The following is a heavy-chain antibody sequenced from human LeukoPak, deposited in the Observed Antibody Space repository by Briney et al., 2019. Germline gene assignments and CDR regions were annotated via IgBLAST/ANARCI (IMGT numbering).Heavy chain of an antibody. Sequence: SETLPLTCTVSGGSISSSSYYWGWIRQPPGKGLEWIGSIYYSGSTYYNPSLKSRVTISVDTSKNQFSLKLSSVTAADTAVYYCARWRGDFWSGYYSDYWGQGTLVTVSS. D-gene: IGHD3-3*01. CDR3: ARWRGDFWSGYYSDY. CDR2: IYYSGST. J-gene: IGHJ4*02. CDR1: GGSISSSSYY. V-gene: IGHV4-39*07.